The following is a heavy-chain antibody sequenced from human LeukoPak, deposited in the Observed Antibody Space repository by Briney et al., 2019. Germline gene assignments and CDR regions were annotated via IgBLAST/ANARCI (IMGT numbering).Heavy chain of an antibody. J-gene: IGHJ4*02. CDR2: ITPIFGTA. V-gene: IGHV1-69*05. CDR3: ARAWAACGGDCYPLFGFDY. CDR1: GGTFSSYA. Sequence: SVKVSCKASGGTFSSYAISWVRQAPGQGLEGMGGITPIFGTANYAQKFQGRVTITTDESTSTAYMELSSLRSEDTAVYYCARAWAACGGDCYPLFGFDYWGQGTLVTVSS. D-gene: IGHD2-21*02.